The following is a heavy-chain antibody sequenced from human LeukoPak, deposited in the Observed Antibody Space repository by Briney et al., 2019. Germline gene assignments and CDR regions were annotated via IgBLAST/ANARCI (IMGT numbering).Heavy chain of an antibody. D-gene: IGHD6-13*01. V-gene: IGHV3-48*04. CDR1: GFTFNTYS. J-gene: IGHJ4*02. CDR2: ISSSGSTI. Sequence: PGGSLRLSCEASGFTFNTYSMNWARQAPGKGLEWVSYISSSGSTIYYADSVKGRFTISRDNAKNSLYLQMNSLRAEDTAVYYCVRGRVAAAGLDCFDYWGQGTLVTVSS. CDR3: VRGRVAAAGLDCFDY.